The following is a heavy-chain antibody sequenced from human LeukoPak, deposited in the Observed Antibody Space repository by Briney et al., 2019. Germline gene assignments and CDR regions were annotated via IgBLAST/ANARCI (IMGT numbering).Heavy chain of an antibody. D-gene: IGHD4-17*01. CDR2: IYSGGST. J-gene: IGHJ4*02. Sequence: PGGSPRLSCAASGFTVSSNYMSWVRQAPGKGLEWVSVIYSGGSTYYADSVKGRFTISRDNSKNTLYLQMNSLRAEDTAVYYCARAGTVTNDAPANYWGQGTLVTVSS. CDR1: GFTVSSNY. CDR3: ARAGTVTNDAPANY. V-gene: IGHV3-66*01.